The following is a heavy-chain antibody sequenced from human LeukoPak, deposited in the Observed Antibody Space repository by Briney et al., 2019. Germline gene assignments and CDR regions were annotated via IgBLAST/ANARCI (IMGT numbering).Heavy chain of an antibody. J-gene: IGHJ2*01. CDR2: TYYSGST. V-gene: IGHV4-30-4*01. CDR1: GGSISSGDYY. Sequence: SETLSLTCTVSGGSISSGDYYWSWIRQPPGKGLEWIGYTYYSGSTYYNPSLKSRVTISVDTSKNQFSLKLSSVTAADTAVYYCARTYDSSGYYSWRDWYFDPWGRGTLVTVSS. CDR3: ARTYDSSGYYSWRDWYFDP. D-gene: IGHD3-22*01.